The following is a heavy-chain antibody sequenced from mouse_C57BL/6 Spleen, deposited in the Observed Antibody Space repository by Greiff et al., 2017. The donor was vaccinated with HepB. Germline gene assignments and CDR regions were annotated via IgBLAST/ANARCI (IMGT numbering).Heavy chain of an antibody. CDR2: IYPGDGDT. CDR1: GYAFSSSW. Sequence: LMESGPELVKPGASVKISCKASGYAFSSSWMNWVKQRPGKGLEWIGRIYPGDGDTNYNGKFKGKATLTADKSSSTAYMQLSSLTSEDSAVYFCARHYYFDYWGQGTTLTVSS. CDR3: ARHYYFDY. J-gene: IGHJ2*01. V-gene: IGHV1-82*01.